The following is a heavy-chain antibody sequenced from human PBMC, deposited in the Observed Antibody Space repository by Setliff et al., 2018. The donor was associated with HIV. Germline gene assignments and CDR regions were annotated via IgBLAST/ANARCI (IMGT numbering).Heavy chain of an antibody. CDR2: INPNSGGT. Sequence: ASVKVSCKASGYTFTGYYMHWVRQAPGQGLEWMGRINPNSGGTNYAQKFQGRVTMTRDTSISTAYMELSRLRSDDTAVYFCARALKCRGLLCHYYMDVWGKGTTVTVS. J-gene: IGHJ6*03. CDR1: GYTFTGYY. D-gene: IGHD2-15*01. CDR3: ARALKCRGLLCHYYMDV. V-gene: IGHV1-2*06.